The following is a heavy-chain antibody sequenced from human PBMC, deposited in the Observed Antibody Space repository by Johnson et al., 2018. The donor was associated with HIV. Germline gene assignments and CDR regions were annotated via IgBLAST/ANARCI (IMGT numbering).Heavy chain of an antibody. J-gene: IGHJ3*02. CDR1: GFTVSRNY. D-gene: IGHD1-1*01. Sequence: VQLVESGGGLVQPGGSLRLSCAASGFTVSRNYMSWVRQAPGKGLEWVSVIYSGGSTYYADSVKGRFTISRDNSKNTLYLQMNSLRAEDTAVYYCAVLTTGGLRVGNFDIWGQGTMVTVSS. CDR3: AVLTTGGLRVGNFDI. V-gene: IGHV3-66*01. CDR2: IYSGGST.